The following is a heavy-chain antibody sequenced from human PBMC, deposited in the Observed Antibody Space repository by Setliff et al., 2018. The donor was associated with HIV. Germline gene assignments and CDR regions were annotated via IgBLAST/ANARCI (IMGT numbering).Heavy chain of an antibody. D-gene: IGHD1-26*01. Sequence: GSLRLSCAASESTFSSYNMNWVRQAPGKGLEWVSSISSSSYIYYADSVKGRFTISRDNAKNSLYLQMNSLRAEDTAVYYCARMGAKHAFDIWGQGTMVTVPS. CDR3: ARMGAKHAFDI. J-gene: IGHJ3*02. V-gene: IGHV3-21*01. CDR2: ISSSSYI. CDR1: ESTFSSYN.